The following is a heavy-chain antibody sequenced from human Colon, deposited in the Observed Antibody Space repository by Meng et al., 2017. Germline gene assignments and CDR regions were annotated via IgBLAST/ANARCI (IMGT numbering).Heavy chain of an antibody. CDR1: GGTFTSYY. CDR2: INHRGGT. V-gene: IGHV4-34*08. J-gene: IGHJ5*02. Sequence: SETLSLTCAVSGGTFTSYYWAWTRQSPEKGLEWIAEINHRGGTNYNPSLKSRVTISADMSKKQFSLNLRSVTAADTAVYSCARGRAGYSPPNWFDPWGQGALVTVSS. CDR3: ARGRAGYSPPNWFDP. D-gene: IGHD5-24*01.